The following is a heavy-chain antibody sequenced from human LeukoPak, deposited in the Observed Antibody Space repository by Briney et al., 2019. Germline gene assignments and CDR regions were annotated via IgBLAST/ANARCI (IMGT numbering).Heavy chain of an antibody. J-gene: IGHJ6*02. CDR3: ASPGWFGHMDV. Sequence: ASVKVSCKVSGYTLTELSMHWVRQAPGKGLEWMGGIDPKDGETIYAQKFQGRVTMTEDTSTDTAYMELSSLRSEDTAVYYCASPGWFGHMDVWGQGTTVTVSS. CDR2: IDPKDGET. D-gene: IGHD3-10*01. V-gene: IGHV1-24*01. CDR1: GYTLTELS.